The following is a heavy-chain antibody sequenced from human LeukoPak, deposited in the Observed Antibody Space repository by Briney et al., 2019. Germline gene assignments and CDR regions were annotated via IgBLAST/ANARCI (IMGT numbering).Heavy chain of an antibody. V-gene: IGHV3-21*01. D-gene: IGHD1-26*01. CDR3: ARSGRGGAFDI. CDR1: GFTFSSYS. CDR2: ISSSSSYI. J-gene: IGHJ3*02. Sequence: AGGSLRLSCAASGFTFSSYSMNWVRQAPGKGLEWVSSISSSSSYIYYADSVKGRFTISRDNAKNSLYLQMNSLRAEDTAVYYCARSGRGGAFDIWGQGTMVTVSS.